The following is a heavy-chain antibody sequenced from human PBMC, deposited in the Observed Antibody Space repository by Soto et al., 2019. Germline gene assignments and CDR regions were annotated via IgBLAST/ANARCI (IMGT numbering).Heavy chain of an antibody. CDR2: ITGGGDGT. V-gene: IGHV3-53*01. J-gene: IGHJ5*02. CDR3: ARDYTLFDP. CDR1: GFTVSSNY. Sequence: PGGSLRLSCAASGFTVSSNYMSWVRQAPGKGLEWVSSITGGGDGTIYADSVKGRFTFSRDNSKNTLYLQMNSLRDEDTAVYYCARDYTLFDPWGQGTLVTVS.